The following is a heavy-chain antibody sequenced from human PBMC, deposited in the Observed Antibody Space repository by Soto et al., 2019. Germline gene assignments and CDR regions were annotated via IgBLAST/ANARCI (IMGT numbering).Heavy chain of an antibody. Sequence: DVQLEESGGGLVKPGGSLRLSCVASEFTFSVYSMNWVRQAPGKGLEWVSSISSGSSYIYYADSVKGRFTISRDNDKSSLFLQMNSLKVDDTAVYYCTRDRVKMRGGYYHYYGMDVWGQGTTVTVS. J-gene: IGHJ6*02. V-gene: IGHV3-21*02. CDR1: EFTFSVYS. D-gene: IGHD3-10*01. CDR2: ISSGSSYI. CDR3: TRDRVKMRGGYYHYYGMDV.